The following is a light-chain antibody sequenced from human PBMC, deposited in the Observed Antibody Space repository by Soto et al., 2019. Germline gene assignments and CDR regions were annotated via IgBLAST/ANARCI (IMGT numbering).Light chain of an antibody. V-gene: IGLV2-23*02. CDR1: SCAVGGYNL. CDR2: EVT. CDR3: CSYAGNSEV. Sequence: QSALTQPASVSGYPGQSITIPCTGTSCAVGGYNLVSWYQQHPGKAPKLMIYEVTERPSGVSNRFSGSKSGNTASLTISGLQPDDEADYYCCSYAGNSEVFGTGTKLTVL. J-gene: IGLJ1*01.